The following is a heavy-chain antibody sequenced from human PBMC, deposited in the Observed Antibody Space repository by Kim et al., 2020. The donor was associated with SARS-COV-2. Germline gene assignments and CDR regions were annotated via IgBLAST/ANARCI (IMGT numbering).Heavy chain of an antibody. V-gene: IGHV3-9*01. J-gene: IGHJ3*02. CDR2: ISWNSGSI. CDR1: GFTFDDYA. CDR3: AKDIMVRGVIIFSDAFDI. Sequence: GGSLRLSCAASGFTFDDYAMHWVRQAPGKGLEWVSGISWNSGSIGYADSVKGRFTISRDNAKNSLYLQMNSLRAEDTALYYCAKDIMVRGVIIFSDAFDIWSQGTMVTVSS. D-gene: IGHD3-10*01.